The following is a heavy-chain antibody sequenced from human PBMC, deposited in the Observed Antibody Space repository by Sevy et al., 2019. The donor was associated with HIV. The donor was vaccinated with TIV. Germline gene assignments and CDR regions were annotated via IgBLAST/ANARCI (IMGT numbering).Heavy chain of an antibody. J-gene: IGHJ1*01. CDR3: SRGTINGYDFQQ. CDR1: GYIFTSYD. Sequence: ASVKDSCKASGYIFTSYDINWVRQATGQGLEWMGWMDSNRGNTGYAQKFQGRVTMTRNTSMITAYMELSSLGSEDTAVYYRSRGTINGYDFQQWVQGTLVTVSS. V-gene: IGHV1-8*01. D-gene: IGHD3-22*01. CDR2: MDSNRGNT.